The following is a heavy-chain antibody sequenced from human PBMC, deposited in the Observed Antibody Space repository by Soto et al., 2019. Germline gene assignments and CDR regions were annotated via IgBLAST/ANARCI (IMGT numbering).Heavy chain of an antibody. Sequence: PSETLSLTCAVSGGSISSGGYSWSWIRQPPGKGLEWIGYIYYSGSTYYNPSLKSRVTISVDRSKNQFSLKLSSVTAADTAVYYCAREGTSGSFDYWGQGTLVTVSS. V-gene: IGHV4-30-2*01. CDR1: GGSISSGGYS. D-gene: IGHD3-3*01. J-gene: IGHJ4*02. CDR3: AREGTSGSFDY. CDR2: IYYSGST.